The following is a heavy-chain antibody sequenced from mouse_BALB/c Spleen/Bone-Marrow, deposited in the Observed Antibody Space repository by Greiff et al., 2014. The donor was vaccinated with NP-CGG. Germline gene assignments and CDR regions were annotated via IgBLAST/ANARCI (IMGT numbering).Heavy chain of an antibody. CDR1: GDSITSGY. V-gene: IGHV3-8*02. Sequence: VQLQQSGPSLVKPSQTLSLTCSVTGDSITSGYWNWIRKFPGNKLEYMGYITYSGYTYYNPSLKSRISFTRDTSKNQFYLQSNSVTTEDTATYYCARSPYDGYYVFAYWGQGTLVTVSA. CDR3: ARSPYDGYYVFAY. D-gene: IGHD2-3*01. CDR2: ITYSGYT. J-gene: IGHJ3*01.